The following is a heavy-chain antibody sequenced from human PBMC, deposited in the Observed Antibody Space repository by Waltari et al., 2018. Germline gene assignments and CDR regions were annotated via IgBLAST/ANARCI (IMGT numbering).Heavy chain of an antibody. CDR2: MNPNSGNT. V-gene: IGHV1-8*03. J-gene: IGHJ5*02. CDR3: ARDIAAAGTDNWFDP. D-gene: IGHD6-13*01. Sequence: QVQLVQSGAEVKKPGASVKVSCKASGYTFTSYDINWVRPATGQELEWMGWMNPNSGNTGDAQKFQGRVTITRNTSISTAYMELSSLRSEDTAVYYCARDIAAAGTDNWFDPWGQGTLVTVSS. CDR1: GYTFTSYD.